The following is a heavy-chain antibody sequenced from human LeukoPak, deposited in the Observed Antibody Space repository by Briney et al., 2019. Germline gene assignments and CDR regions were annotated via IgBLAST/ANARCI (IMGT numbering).Heavy chain of an antibody. Sequence: SETLSLTCTVSGGSITNYYWSWIRQPAGKGLEWIGRIYTSGSTNYNPSLKGRVTMSVDTSKNQFSLKLSSPTAADTAVYYCARGCSSTSCWLRMDVWGQGTTVTVSS. CDR1: GGSITNYY. J-gene: IGHJ6*02. CDR3: ARGCSSTSCWLRMDV. D-gene: IGHD2-2*01. V-gene: IGHV4-4*07. CDR2: IYTSGST.